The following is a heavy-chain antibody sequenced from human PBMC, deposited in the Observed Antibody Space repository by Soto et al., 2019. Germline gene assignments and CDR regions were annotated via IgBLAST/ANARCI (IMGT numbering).Heavy chain of an antibody. CDR2: INAGNGNT. D-gene: IGHD4-17*01. CDR3: ARGYGAYCHWFDP. Sequence: QVQLVQSGAEVKKPGASVKVSCKASGYTFTSYAMHWVRQAPGQRLEWMGWINAGNGNTKYSQKFQGRVTITRDTSTSTAYMDLSSLRTEDTAVDFCARGYGAYCHWFDPWGQGTLVTVSS. CDR1: GYTFTSYA. V-gene: IGHV1-3*01. J-gene: IGHJ5*02.